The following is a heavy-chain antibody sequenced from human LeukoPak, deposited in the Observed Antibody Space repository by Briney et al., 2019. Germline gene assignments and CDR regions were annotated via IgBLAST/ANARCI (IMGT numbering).Heavy chain of an antibody. CDR1: GFSFSDYY. V-gene: IGHV3-11*04. CDR2: ISRGSGSSI. CDR3: AKEPIAAAGTNYYYYMDV. J-gene: IGHJ6*03. Sequence: PGGSLRLSCAASGFSFSDYYMTWIRQAPGKGLEWVSHISRGSGSSIYYADSVKGRFTISRDNSKNTLYLQMNSLRAEDTAVYYCAKEPIAAAGTNYYYYMDVWGKGTTVTISS. D-gene: IGHD6-13*01.